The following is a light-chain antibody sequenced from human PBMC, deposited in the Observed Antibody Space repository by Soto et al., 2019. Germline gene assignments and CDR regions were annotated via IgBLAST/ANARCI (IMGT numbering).Light chain of an antibody. CDR2: YDS. CDR3: QVWDILTDNYV. Sequence: SHELTQPPSVSVAPEKTATITCGGDNIGNKRVHWYRQKPGQAPVLVISYDSDRPSGIPERFSGSNSGNTATLTISRVEAWDEADYYCQVWDILTDNYVFGTGTQVT. V-gene: IGLV3-21*04. J-gene: IGLJ1*01. CDR1: NIGNKR.